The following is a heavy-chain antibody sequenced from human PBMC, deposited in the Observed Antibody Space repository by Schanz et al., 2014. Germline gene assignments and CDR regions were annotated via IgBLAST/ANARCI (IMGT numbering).Heavy chain of an antibody. CDR1: GYTFTSYS. D-gene: IGHD6-13*01. V-gene: IGHV1-46*01. Sequence: VQSVHSGTEVQKLGASVKVSCKASGYTFTSYSMHWVRQAPGQGLEWMGIINLSGGSTNNAQKFQGRVTITRDTLASTAYMEVSSLRSEDTAVYYCARSGSSNWYCFDYWGQGTLVTVSS. J-gene: IGHJ4*02. CDR3: ARSGSSNWYCFDY. CDR2: INLSGGST.